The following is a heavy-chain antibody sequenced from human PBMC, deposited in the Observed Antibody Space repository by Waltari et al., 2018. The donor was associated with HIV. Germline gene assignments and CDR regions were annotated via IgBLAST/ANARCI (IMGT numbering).Heavy chain of an antibody. Sequence: EVQLVETGGGLIQPGGSLRLSCAASGLTVSSNFMNWVRQAPGKGLGWVSLSYSGGSTNYADSVKGRCTIARDNAKNTLDLQMNSLRAEDTAVYYCARVRSTMGRFQGFDYWGQGTLVTVSS. J-gene: IGHJ4*02. CDR2: SYSGGST. D-gene: IGHD1-26*01. V-gene: IGHV3-53*02. CDR1: GLTVSSNF. CDR3: ARVRSTMGRFQGFDY.